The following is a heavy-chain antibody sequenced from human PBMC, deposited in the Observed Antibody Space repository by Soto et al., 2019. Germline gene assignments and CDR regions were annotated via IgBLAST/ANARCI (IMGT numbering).Heavy chain of an antibody. D-gene: IGHD1-1*01. Sequence: GGSLRLSCVASGFTFGSCGMNWVRQAPGKGLEWVAGVSPHGANTYYADSVRGRFIISRDDSRNTVSLDMNSLRGDDSAVYYCATEGAKTTWNFDYWGQGTVVTVSS. CDR1: GFTFGSCG. CDR3: ATEGAKTTWNFDY. J-gene: IGHJ4*02. CDR2: VSPHGANT. V-gene: IGHV3-23*01.